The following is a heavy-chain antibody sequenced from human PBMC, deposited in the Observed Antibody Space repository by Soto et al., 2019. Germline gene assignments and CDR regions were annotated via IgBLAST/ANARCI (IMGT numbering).Heavy chain of an antibody. CDR3: MRGNTGYGNFDY. V-gene: IGHV3-74*01. D-gene: IGHD5-12*01. Sequence: LRLSCAVSGFSLNNDWMHWVRQRPGKGLVWVARIYRDGTTSYADSVKGRFTISRDNAKNTVSLQMNSLKDEDTAVYYCMRGNTGYGNFDYWGQGTLVTVSS. CDR2: IYRDGTT. CDR1: GFSLNNDW. J-gene: IGHJ4*02.